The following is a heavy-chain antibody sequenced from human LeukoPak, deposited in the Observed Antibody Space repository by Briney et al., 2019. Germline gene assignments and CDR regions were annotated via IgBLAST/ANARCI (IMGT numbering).Heavy chain of an antibody. D-gene: IGHD3-3*01. Sequence: GGSLRLSCAASGFTFSSYAMSWVRQAPGKGLEWVSAISGSGGSTHYADSVKGRFTISRGNSKNTLYLQMNSLRAEDTGVYYCAKDHYWSIDYWGRGTLVTVSS. CDR1: GFTFSSYA. CDR2: ISGSGGST. J-gene: IGHJ4*02. V-gene: IGHV3-23*01. CDR3: AKDHYWSIDY.